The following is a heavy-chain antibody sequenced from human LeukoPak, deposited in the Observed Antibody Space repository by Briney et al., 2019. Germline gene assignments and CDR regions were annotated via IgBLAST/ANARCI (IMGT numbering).Heavy chain of an antibody. CDR3: ARDQDGDYSY. CDR2: IYHSGST. J-gene: IGHJ4*02. Sequence: SETLSLTCTVYGYSISSGYYWGWIRQPPGKGLEWIGSIYHSGSTYYNPSLKSRVTISVDTSKNQFSLKLSSVTAADTAVYYCARDQDGDYSYWGQGTLVTVSS. D-gene: IGHD4-17*01. V-gene: IGHV4-38-2*02. CDR1: GYSISSGYY.